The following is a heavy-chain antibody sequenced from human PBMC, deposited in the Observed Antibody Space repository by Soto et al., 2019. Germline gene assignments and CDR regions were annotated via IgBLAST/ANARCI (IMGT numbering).Heavy chain of an antibody. CDR2: IYYSGST. CDR1: GGSISSSSYY. D-gene: IGHD3-16*02. V-gene: IGHV4-39*01. J-gene: IGHJ4*02. CDR3: ARHGSDYVWGNYREEYYFDY. Sequence: QLQLQESGPGLVKPSETLSLTCTVSGGSISSSSYYWGWIRQPPGKALEWIGRIYYSGSTYYNPSLKSRVTISVDTSKNQLSLKLSSVTAADSAVYYCARHGSDYVWGNYREEYYFDYWGQGTMNTVSS.